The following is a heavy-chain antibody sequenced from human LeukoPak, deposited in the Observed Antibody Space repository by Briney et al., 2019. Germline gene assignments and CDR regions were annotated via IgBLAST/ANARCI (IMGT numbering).Heavy chain of an antibody. CDR1: GFTFDDYT. D-gene: IGHD5-18*01. V-gene: IGHV3-43*01. CDR3: AKGGYSYGYFDYYYMDV. Sequence: GGSLRLSCAASGFTFDDYTMHWVRQAPGKGLEWVSLISWDGGSTYYADSVKGRFTISRDNSKNSLYLQMNSLRTEDTALYYCAKGGYSYGYFDYYYMDVWGKGTTVTVSS. CDR2: ISWDGGST. J-gene: IGHJ6*03.